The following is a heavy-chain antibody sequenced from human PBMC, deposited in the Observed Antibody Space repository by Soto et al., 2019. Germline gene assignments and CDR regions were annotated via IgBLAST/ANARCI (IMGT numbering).Heavy chain of an antibody. CDR2: ISSSSSYI. CDR1: GFTFSSYS. D-gene: IGHD3-3*01. CDR3: ARVTTYDFWSGYYTRGLGAYYYGMDV. V-gene: IGHV3-21*01. Sequence: PGGSLRLSCAASGFTFSSYSMNWVRQAPGKGLEWVSSISSSSSYIYYADSVKGRFTISRDNAKNSLYLQMNSLRAEDTAVYYSARVTTYDFWSGYYTRGLGAYYYGMDVWGQGTTVTVSS. J-gene: IGHJ6*02.